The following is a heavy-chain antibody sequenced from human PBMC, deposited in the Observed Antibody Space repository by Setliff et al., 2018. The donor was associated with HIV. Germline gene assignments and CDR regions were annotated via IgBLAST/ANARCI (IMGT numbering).Heavy chain of an antibody. CDR2: IYYSGST. CDR3: ARHIHHFNVALAGTGYYFDY. V-gene: IGHV4-39*01. CDR1: GDSISSSTYY. Sequence: SETLSLTCTVSGDSISSSTYYWGWIRQPPGKGLEWIGSIYYSGSTYYNPSLKTRVTISVDTSKFHFSLKLSSVTAADTSVYYCARHIHHFNVALAGTGYYFDYCGQGTLVTVSS. J-gene: IGHJ4*02. D-gene: IGHD6-19*01.